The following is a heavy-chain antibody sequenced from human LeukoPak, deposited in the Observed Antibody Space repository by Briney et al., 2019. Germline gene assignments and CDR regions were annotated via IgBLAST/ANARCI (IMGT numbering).Heavy chain of an antibody. D-gene: IGHD5-24*01. CDR1: GDSVSSNSTA. CDR2: TYYRSKWYS. Sequence: SQTLSLTCAISGDSVSSNSTACNWIRQSPSRGLEWLGSTYYRSKWYSDYAVSVKSRITINPDTSKNQFSLQLNSVTPEDTVVYYCARGGQGDGYSADEAFDMWGQGTMVTVSS. CDR3: ARGGQGDGYSADEAFDM. J-gene: IGHJ3*02. V-gene: IGHV6-1*01.